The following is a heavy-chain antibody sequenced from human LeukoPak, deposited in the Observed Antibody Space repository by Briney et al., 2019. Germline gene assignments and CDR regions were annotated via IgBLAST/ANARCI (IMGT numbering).Heavy chain of an antibody. D-gene: IGHD3-22*01. J-gene: IGHJ4*02. CDR2: IYYSGST. CDR3: ARVDNYDSSGYFD. V-gene: IGHV4-59*12. CDR1: GGSISSYY. Sequence: SETLSLTCTVSGGSISSYYWSWIRQPPGKGLEWIGYIYYSGSTNYNPSLKSRVTISVDTSKNQFSLKLSSVTAADTAVYYCARVDNYDSSGYFDWGRGTLVTVSS.